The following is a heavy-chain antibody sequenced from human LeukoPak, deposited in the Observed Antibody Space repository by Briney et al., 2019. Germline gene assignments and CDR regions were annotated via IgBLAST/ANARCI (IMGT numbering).Heavy chain of an antibody. J-gene: IGHJ5*02. Sequence: SETLSLTCTVSGGSISSGDYYWSWIRQPPGKGLEWIGYIYYSGSTNYNPSLKSRVTTSVDTSKNQFSLKLSSVTAADTAVYYCARDQDEDSSSWGWFDPWGQGTLVTVSS. D-gene: IGHD6-13*01. CDR3: ARDQDEDSSSWGWFDP. V-gene: IGHV4-61*08. CDR2: IYYSGST. CDR1: GGSISSGDYY.